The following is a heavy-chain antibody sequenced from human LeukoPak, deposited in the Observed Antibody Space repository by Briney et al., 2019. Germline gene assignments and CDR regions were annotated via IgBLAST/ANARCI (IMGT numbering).Heavy chain of an antibody. J-gene: IGHJ4*02. V-gene: IGHV4-39*01. D-gene: IGHD1-26*01. CDR3: ARRGILAPIDY. CDR1: GGSISSSSYY. CDR2: IYYSGNA. Sequence: SETLSLTCTVSGGSISSSSYYWGWIRQPPGKGLEWIGSIYYSGNAYYSPSLRSRVTISVDTSKNQFSLKLTSVTAADTAVYYCARRGILAPIDYWGQGTLVTVSS.